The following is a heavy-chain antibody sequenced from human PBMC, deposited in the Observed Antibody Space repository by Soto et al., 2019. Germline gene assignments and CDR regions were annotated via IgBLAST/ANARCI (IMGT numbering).Heavy chain of an antibody. Sequence: PSETLSLTGTVSGGSISSGYYWTWIRQNAGKGLEWIGYIYYSGSTLYNPSLESRVTISVDTSKNQFSLKLSSVTAADTAVYYCTRSAPSWGYFNDSGEGGDVWGQGTTVTVSS. CDR1: GGSISSGYY. CDR2: IYYSGST. V-gene: IGHV4-31*03. CDR3: TRSAPSWGYFNDSGEGGDV. J-gene: IGHJ6*02. D-gene: IGHD3-22*01.